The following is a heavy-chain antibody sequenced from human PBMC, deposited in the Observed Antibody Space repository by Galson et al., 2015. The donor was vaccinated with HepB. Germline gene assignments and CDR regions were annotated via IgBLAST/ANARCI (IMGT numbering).Heavy chain of an antibody. V-gene: IGHV4-59*01. CDR3: AREDYYGPNTAFDI. J-gene: IGHJ3*02. D-gene: IGHD3-10*01. CDR2: IYYSGST. Sequence: SETLSLTCTVSGGSISSYYWSWIRQPPGKGLEWIGYIYYSGSTNYNPSLKSRVTISVDTSKNQFSLKLSSVTAADTAVYYCAREDYYGPNTAFDIWGQGTMVTVSS. CDR1: GGSISSYY.